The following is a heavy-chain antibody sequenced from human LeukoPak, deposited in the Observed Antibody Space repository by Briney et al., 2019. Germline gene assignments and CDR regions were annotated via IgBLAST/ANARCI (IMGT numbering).Heavy chain of an antibody. CDR3: ARMGATDAFDI. Sequence: PVGSLRLSCAASGFTFSSYAMSWVRQAPGKGLQWVSAISGSGGSTYYADSVKGRFTISRDNARNSLYLQMNGLRAEDTALYYCARMGATDAFDIWGQGTMVTVSS. D-gene: IGHD2-8*01. CDR1: GFTFSSYA. CDR2: ISGSGGST. J-gene: IGHJ3*02. V-gene: IGHV3-23*01.